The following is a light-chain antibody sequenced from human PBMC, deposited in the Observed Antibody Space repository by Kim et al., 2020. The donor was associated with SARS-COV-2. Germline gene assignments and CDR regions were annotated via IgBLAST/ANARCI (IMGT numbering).Light chain of an antibody. CDR1: NIGSEN. CDR2: RDS. V-gene: IGLV3-9*01. Sequence: ALGKTARITCGGNNIGSENVHWYQQKPGQAPVLVIYRDSNRPSGIPERFSGSNSGNTATLTISRAQAGDEADYYCQVWDSSTGGVFGGGTQLTVL. J-gene: IGLJ2*01. CDR3: QVWDSSTGGV.